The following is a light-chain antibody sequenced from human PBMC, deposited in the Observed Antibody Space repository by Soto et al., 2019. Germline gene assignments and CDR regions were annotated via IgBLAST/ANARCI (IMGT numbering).Light chain of an antibody. V-gene: IGKV3-20*01. J-gene: IGKJ1*01. CDR1: QSVSSSY. CDR2: GAS. Sequence: EFVLTQSPGTLSLSPGERATLSCRASQSVSSSYLAWYQQKPGQAPRPLIYGASSRAIGIPDRFSDSGSGTDFTLTISRLEPEDFAVYYCQQYGSSPWTFGQGTKVEIK. CDR3: QQYGSSPWT.